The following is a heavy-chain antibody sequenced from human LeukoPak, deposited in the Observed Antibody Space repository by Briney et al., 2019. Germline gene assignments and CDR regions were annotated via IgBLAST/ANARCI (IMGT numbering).Heavy chain of an antibody. CDR3: ATYRSYGDRAY. CDR1: GFTFSDYY. J-gene: IGHJ4*02. D-gene: IGHD4-17*01. CDR2: ISSSSTYT. V-gene: IGHV3-11*06. Sequence: KPGGSLRLSCAASGFTFSDYYLSWIRQAPGKGLEWVSYISSSSTYTNYADSVKGRFTISRDNAKNSLYLQMNSLRAEDMAVYYCATYRSYGDRAYWDEESLVTVSS.